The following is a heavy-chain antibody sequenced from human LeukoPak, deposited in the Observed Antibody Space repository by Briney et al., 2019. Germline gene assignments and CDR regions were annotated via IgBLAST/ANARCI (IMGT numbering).Heavy chain of an antibody. J-gene: IGHJ4*02. V-gene: IGHV1-18*04. CDR2: IGAYNGDT. CDR1: GYTFTSFG. Sequence: GASVKVSCTPSGYTFTSFGISWVRQAPGQGLEWMGWIGAYNGDTNYAQKFQGRVTMTTDTSTSTAYMDLRSLRSDDTAVYYCTRDHCRGDNCPSFDYWGQGTLVIVSS. D-gene: IGHD2-15*01. CDR3: TRDHCRGDNCPSFDY.